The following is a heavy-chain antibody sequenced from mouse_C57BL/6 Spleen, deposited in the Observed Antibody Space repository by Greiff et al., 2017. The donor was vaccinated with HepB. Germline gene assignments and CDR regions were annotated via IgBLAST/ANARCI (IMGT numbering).Heavy chain of an antibody. J-gene: IGHJ2*01. CDR2: IYPGSGNT. V-gene: IGHV1-66*01. CDR1: GYSFTSYY. CDR3: APYGSSYEDY. Sequence: VQRVESGPELVKPGASVKISCKASGYSFTSYYIHWVKQRPGQGLEWIGWIYPGSGNTKYNEKFKGKATLTADTSSSTAYMQLSSLTSEDSAVYYCAPYGSSYEDYWGQGTTLTVSS. D-gene: IGHD1-1*01.